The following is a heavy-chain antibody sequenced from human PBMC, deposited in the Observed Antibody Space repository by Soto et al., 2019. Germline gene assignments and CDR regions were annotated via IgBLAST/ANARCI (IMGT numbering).Heavy chain of an antibody. Sequence: QVQLQESGPGLVKPSETLSLTCTVSGGSISSYYWSWIRQPPGKGLEWIGYIYYSGSTNYNPSLKSRVTISVDTSKNQFSLKLSSVTAADTAVYYCARGTAATNYYYYYGMDVWGQGTTVTVSS. D-gene: IGHD2-2*01. CDR3: ARGTAATNYYYYYGMDV. CDR2: IYYSGST. J-gene: IGHJ6*02. CDR1: GGSISSYY. V-gene: IGHV4-59*01.